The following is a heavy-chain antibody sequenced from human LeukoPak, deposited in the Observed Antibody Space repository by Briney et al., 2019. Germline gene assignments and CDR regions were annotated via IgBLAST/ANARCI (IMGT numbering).Heavy chain of an antibody. J-gene: IGHJ4*02. V-gene: IGHV3-9*03. D-gene: IGHD4-17*01. CDR3: AKDISPLMTTVTNYFDY. CDR1: GFTFDDYA. Sequence: PGRSLRLSCAASGFTFDDYAMHWVRQAPGKGLEWVSGISWNSGSIGYADSVKGRFTISRDNAKNSLYLQMNSLRAEDMALYYCAKDISPLMTTVTNYFDYWGQGTLVTVSS. CDR2: ISWNSGSI.